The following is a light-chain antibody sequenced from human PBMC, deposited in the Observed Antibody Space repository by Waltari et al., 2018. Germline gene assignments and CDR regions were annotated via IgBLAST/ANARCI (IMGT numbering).Light chain of an antibody. CDR2: WAS. Sequence: DIVMTQSPDSLAVSLGERATINCKSSQSVLYSSNNKNYLAWYQQKPGQPPKLLIYWASTRESGVPYRFGGSGSGTDSTLTISSLQAEDVAVYYCQQYYSTPPWTFGQGTKVEIK. V-gene: IGKV4-1*01. CDR3: QQYYSTPPWT. J-gene: IGKJ1*01. CDR1: QSVLYSSNNKNY.